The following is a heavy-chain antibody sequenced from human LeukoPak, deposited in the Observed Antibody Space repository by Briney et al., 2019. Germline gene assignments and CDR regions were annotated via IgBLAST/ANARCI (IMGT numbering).Heavy chain of an antibody. Sequence: GASVKVSCKASGYTFTGYWLHWVRQAPGQGLEWMGLINPNSGGTNYAQKFQGRVTMTRDTSSSTDYMELSRLRSDDTAVYYCARVRGRLEHFDYWGQGTLVTVSS. D-gene: IGHD1-1*01. J-gene: IGHJ4*02. CDR2: INPNSGGT. V-gene: IGHV1-2*02. CDR1: GYTFTGYW. CDR3: ARVRGRLEHFDY.